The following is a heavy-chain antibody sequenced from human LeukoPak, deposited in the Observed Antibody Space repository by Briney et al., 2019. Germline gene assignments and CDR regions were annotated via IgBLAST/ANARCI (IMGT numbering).Heavy chain of an antibody. Sequence: SETLSLTCTVSGGSISSGSYYWGWIRQPPGKGLEWIGSIYYSGSTYYNPSLKSRVTISVDTSKNQFSLKLSSVTAADTAVYYCARVTRITMVRGVIGDYWGQGTLVTVSS. J-gene: IGHJ4*02. CDR2: IYYSGST. CDR3: ARVTRITMVRGVIGDY. CDR1: GGSISSGSYY. V-gene: IGHV4-39*07. D-gene: IGHD3-10*01.